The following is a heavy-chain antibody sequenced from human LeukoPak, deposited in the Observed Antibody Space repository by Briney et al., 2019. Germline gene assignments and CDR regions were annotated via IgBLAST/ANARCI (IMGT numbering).Heavy chain of an antibody. J-gene: IGHJ4*02. CDR3: AKTYYFGRNYYDSSGYYFDY. CDR1: GFTFSSYA. Sequence: AGGSLRLSCAASGFTFSSYAMSWVRQAPGKGLEWVSVISGSGGSTYYADSVKGRFTISRDNSKNTLYLQMNSLRAEDTAVYYCAKTYYFGRNYYDSSGYYFDYWGQGTLVTVSS. V-gene: IGHV3-23*01. CDR2: ISGSGGST. D-gene: IGHD3-22*01.